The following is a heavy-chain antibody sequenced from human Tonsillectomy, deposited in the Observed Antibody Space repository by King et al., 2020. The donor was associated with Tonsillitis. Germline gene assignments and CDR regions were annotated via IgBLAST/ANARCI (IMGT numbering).Heavy chain of an antibody. CDR1: GGSISSDY. D-gene: IGHD6-19*01. V-gene: IGHV4-59*01. J-gene: IGHJ4*02. Sequence: QLQESGPGLVKPSETLSLTCNVSGGSISSDYWSWIRQPPGKGLEWIGYIYYSGSTNYNPSLKSRVTMSLDTSKNQFSLNLTSVTAADTAVYYCARVGYSSGWYDVDFWGQGTLVTVSS. CDR2: IYYSGST. CDR3: ARVGYSSGWYDVDF.